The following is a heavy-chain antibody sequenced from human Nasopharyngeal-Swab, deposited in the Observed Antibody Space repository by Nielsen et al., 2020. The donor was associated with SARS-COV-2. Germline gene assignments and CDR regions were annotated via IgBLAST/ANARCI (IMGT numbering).Heavy chain of an antibody. CDR2: INHSGST. CDR1: GGSFSGYY. D-gene: IGHD3-22*01. V-gene: IGHV4-34*01. CDR3: ARGSYYYDSSGYLKAWGYFDY. Sequence: SETLSLTCAVYGGSFSGYYWSWIRQPPGKGLEWIGEINHSGSTNYNPSLKSRVTISVDTSKNQFSLKLSSVTAADTAVYYCARGSYYYDSSGYLKAWGYFDYWGRGTLVTVSS. J-gene: IGHJ4*02.